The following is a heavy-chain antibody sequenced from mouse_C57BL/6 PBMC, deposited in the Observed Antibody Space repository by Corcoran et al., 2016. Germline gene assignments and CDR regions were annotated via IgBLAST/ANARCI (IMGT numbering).Heavy chain of an antibody. CDR2: IYPRSGNT. CDR1: GYTFTSYG. CDR3: ARAAQARFAY. V-gene: IGHV1-81*01. J-gene: IGHJ3*01. Sequence: QVQLQQSGAELARPGASVKLSCKASGYTFTSYGISWVKQRTGQGLEWIGEIYPRSGNTYYNEKFKGKATLTADKSSSTAYMELRSLTSEDSAVYFCARAAQARFAYWGQGTLVTVSA. D-gene: IGHD3-2*02.